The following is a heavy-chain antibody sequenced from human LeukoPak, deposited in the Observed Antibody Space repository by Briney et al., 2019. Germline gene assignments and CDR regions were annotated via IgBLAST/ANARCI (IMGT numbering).Heavy chain of an antibody. Sequence: RGTLTLSCAPSGFTFSLSAMTWVRQPPPKGLDWVATVSNSGAATYYADSVEGLFSISSDNSKNTVSLEMSNLRTDDTAISYCAKEAFRAALLDFWGQGSLVTVSS. V-gene: IGHV3-23*01. CDR1: GFTFSLSA. CDR2: VSNSGAAT. D-gene: IGHD2-21*01. J-gene: IGHJ4*01. CDR3: AKEAFRAALLDF.